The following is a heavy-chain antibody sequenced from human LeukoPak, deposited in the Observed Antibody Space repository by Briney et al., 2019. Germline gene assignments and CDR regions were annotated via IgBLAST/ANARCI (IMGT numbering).Heavy chain of an antibody. D-gene: IGHD6-13*01. V-gene: IGHV4-59*08. J-gene: IGHJ1*01. CDR2: IYYSGST. CDR1: GGSISSYY. Sequence: PSETLSLTCTVSGGSISSYYWSWIRQPPGKGLEWIGYIYYSGSTNYNPSLKSRVTISVDTSKNQFCLKLSSVTAADTAVYYCARLSLGIAAFQHWGQGTLVTVSS. CDR3: ARLSLGIAAFQH.